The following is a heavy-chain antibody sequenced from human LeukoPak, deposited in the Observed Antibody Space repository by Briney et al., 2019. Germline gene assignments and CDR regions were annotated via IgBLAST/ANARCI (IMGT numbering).Heavy chain of an antibody. CDR1: GGSISSYY. Sequence: SETLSLTCTVSGGSISSYYWSWIRQPPGKGLEWIGYIYYSGSTNYNPSLKSRVTISVDTSKNQFSLKLSSVTAADTAVYYCAREDRYGSGSYGKVDYWGQGTLVTVSS. D-gene: IGHD3-10*01. CDR3: AREDRYGSGSYGKVDY. CDR2: IYYSGST. J-gene: IGHJ4*02. V-gene: IGHV4-59*12.